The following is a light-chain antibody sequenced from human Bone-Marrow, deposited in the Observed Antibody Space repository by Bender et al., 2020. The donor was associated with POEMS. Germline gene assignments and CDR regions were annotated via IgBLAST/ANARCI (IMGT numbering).Light chain of an antibody. CDR2: KDD. J-gene: IGLJ2*01. CDR1: SLGEGF. Sequence: SFDITQPPSVSVSPGQTATITCSGDSLGEGFVCWYQQRPHEAPLLVLYKDDKRPSGIPERFSGSSSGTTVTLTISEVQAEDEADYWCQSADNSVTSVLFGGGTRLSVL. V-gene: IGLV3-25*03. CDR3: QSADNSVTSVL.